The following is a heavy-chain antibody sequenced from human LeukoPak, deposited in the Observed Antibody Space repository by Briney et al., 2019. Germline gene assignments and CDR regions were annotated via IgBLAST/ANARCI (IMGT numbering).Heavy chain of an antibody. CDR2: IYPADSDI. J-gene: IGHJ5*02. CDR1: GYSIDNYW. Sequence: GESLKISCKGSGYSIDNYWIGWVRQMPGKGLEWMGIIYPADSDIRYSPSFQGQVTISADKSISTAYLQWSNLKASDTAMYYCARQEYCSGGSCYTWFDPWGQGTLVTVS. V-gene: IGHV5-51*01. CDR3: ARQEYCSGGSCYTWFDP. D-gene: IGHD2-15*01.